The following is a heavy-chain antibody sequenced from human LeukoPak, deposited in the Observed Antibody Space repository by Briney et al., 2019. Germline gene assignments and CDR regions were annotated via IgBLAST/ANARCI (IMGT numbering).Heavy chain of an antibody. CDR1: GDSVSSNSAA. CDR2: TYYRSKWYN. J-gene: IGHJ6*03. Sequence: SQTLSLTCAISGDSVSSNSAAWNWIRQSPSRGLEWLGRTYYRSKWYNDYAVSVKSRITINPDTSKNQSSLQLNSVTPEDTAVYYCARGSIVVVPAATRNYYYYMDVWGKGTTVTVSS. V-gene: IGHV6-1*01. CDR3: ARGSIVVVPAATRNYYYYMDV. D-gene: IGHD2-2*01.